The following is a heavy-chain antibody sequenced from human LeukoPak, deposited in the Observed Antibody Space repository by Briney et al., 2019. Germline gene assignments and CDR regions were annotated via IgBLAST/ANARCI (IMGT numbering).Heavy chain of an antibody. CDR2: ISWNSGSI. J-gene: IGHJ4*02. V-gene: IGHV3-9*01. Sequence: GGSLRLSCAASGFTFDDYAMHWVRQAPGKGLEWVSGISWNSGSIGYADSVKGRFTISRDNAKNSLYLQMNSLRAEDTALYYCAKEDLRLFSAVAGGRFDYWGQGTLVTVSS. D-gene: IGHD6-19*01. CDR3: AKEDLRLFSAVAGGRFDY. CDR1: GFTFDDYA.